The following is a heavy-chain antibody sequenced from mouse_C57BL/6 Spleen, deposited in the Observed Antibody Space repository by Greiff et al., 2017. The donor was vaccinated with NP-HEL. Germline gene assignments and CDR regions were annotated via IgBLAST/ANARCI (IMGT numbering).Heavy chain of an antibody. CDR3: ARCLPYYFDY. Sequence: QVHVKQPGAELVKPGASVTMSCKASGYTFTSSWITWVKQRPGQGLAWIGDFYPGSGSTNYNEKFKSKATLTVDTSSSTAYMQLSSLTSEDSAVYYCARCLPYYFDYWGQGTTLTVSS. CDR1: GYTFTSSW. V-gene: IGHV1-55*01. D-gene: IGHD2-1*01. J-gene: IGHJ2*01. CDR2: FYPGSGST.